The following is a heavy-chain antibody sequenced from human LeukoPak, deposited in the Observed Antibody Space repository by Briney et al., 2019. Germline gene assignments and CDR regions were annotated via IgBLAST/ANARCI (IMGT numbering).Heavy chain of an antibody. V-gene: IGHV1-69*06. Sequence: ASVNVSCKASGGTFSSYAISWVRQAPGQGLEWMGGIIPIFGTANYAQKFQGRVTMTEDTSTDTAYMELSSLRSEDTAMYYCASRSKKTMVRGVIISEVDYWGQGTLVTVSS. J-gene: IGHJ4*02. D-gene: IGHD3-10*01. CDR2: IIPIFGTA. CDR3: ASRSKKTMVRGVIISEVDY. CDR1: GGTFSSYA.